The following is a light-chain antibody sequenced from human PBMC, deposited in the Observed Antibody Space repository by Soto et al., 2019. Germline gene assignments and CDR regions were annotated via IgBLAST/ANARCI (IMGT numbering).Light chain of an antibody. CDR3: QQYGNSPIT. V-gene: IGKV3-20*01. J-gene: IGKJ5*01. CDR2: GAS. Sequence: EIILTQSPDTLSLSPGERATLSCRAGQSVSSYLAWYQQKPGQAPRLLIYGASSRATGIPDRFSGSGSGTDFTLTISRLEPEDFAVYYCQQYGNSPITFGQGTRLEIK. CDR1: QSVSSY.